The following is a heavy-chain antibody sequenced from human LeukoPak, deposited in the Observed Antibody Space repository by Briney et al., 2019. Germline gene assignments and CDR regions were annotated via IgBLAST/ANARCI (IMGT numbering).Heavy chain of an antibody. CDR1: GGSISSTGYY. CDR2: IYRSGSA. V-gene: IGHV4-39*01. CDR3: AGHRGYSCGYQDY. Sequence: SETLSLTCTVSGGSISSTGYYWGWIRQPPGKGLEWIGSIYRSGSAYYKPSLTSRVTLSVDTSKNQFSLKLSSVTASDTAVYYCAGHRGYSCGYQDYWGQGTLVTVSS. D-gene: IGHD5-18*01. J-gene: IGHJ4*02.